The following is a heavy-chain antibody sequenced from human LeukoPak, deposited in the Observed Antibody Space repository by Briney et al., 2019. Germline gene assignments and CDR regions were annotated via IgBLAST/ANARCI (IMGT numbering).Heavy chain of an antibody. V-gene: IGHV7-4-1*02. CDR1: GYTFTSYA. J-gene: IGHJ4*02. CDR2: INTNTGNP. D-gene: IGHD2-21*02. Sequence: ASVKVSCKASGYTFTSYAMNWVRQAPGQGLEWMGWINTNTGNPTYAQGFTGRFVFSLDTSVSTAYLQISSLKAEDTAVYYCARDPDPYCGGDCYSGGNFDYWGQGTLVTVSS. CDR3: ARDPDPYCGGDCYSGGNFDY.